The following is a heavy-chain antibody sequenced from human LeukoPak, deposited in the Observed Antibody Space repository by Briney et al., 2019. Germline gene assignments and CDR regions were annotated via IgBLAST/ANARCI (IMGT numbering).Heavy chain of an antibody. Sequence: SVTVSCTASGGTFSSYAISWVRQAPGQGLEWMGGIISIFGTANYAQKFQGRVTITADESTSTAYMELSSLRSEDTAVYYCARDLWERNGSGNYYYGMDVWGQGTTVTVSS. V-gene: IGHV1-69*13. CDR2: IISIFGTA. D-gene: IGHD3-10*01. CDR3: ARDLWERNGSGNYYYGMDV. CDR1: GGTFSSYA. J-gene: IGHJ6*02.